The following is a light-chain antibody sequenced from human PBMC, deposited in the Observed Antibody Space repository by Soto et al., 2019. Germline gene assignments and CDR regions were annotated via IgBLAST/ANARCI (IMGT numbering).Light chain of an antibody. V-gene: IGKV1-5*03. J-gene: IGKJ1*01. CDR2: KAS. CDR3: KQYNDYSWT. Sequence: DIQMTQSPSTLSASVGDRVAISCRASQSIRIWLAWYQQKPGKAPKLLIYKASSLESGVPSRFSGSGSGTEFTLTISSLQPDDFATYYCKQYNDYSWTFGQGTKVEIK. CDR1: QSIRIW.